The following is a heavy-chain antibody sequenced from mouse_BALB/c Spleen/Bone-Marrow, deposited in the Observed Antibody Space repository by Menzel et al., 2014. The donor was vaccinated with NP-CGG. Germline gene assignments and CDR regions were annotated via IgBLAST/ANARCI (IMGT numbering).Heavy chain of an antibody. CDR2: ISYSGST. D-gene: IGHD1-1*01. J-gene: IGHJ4*01. CDR1: GDSITSGY. Sequence: EVQLQESGPSLVKPSQTLSLTCSVTGDSITSGYWNWIRKFPGNKLEYMGYISYSGSTYYNPSLKGRISITRDTSKNQYYLQLNSVTTEDTATYYCARGGGSSYNYAMDYWGQGTSVTVSS. V-gene: IGHV3-8*02. CDR3: ARGGGSSYNYAMDY.